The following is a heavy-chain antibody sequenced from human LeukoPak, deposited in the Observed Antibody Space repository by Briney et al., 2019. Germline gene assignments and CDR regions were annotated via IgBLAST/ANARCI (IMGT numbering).Heavy chain of an antibody. V-gene: IGHV4-59*08. CDR2: IYYSGST. Sequence: SETLSLTCTVSGGSISSYYWSWIRRPPGKGLEWIGYIYYSGSTNYNPSLKSRVTISVDTSKNQFSLRLNSVTAADTAMYYCAKSGGYGLIDYWGQGTLVTVSS. CDR3: AKSGGYGLIDY. J-gene: IGHJ4*02. D-gene: IGHD1-26*01. CDR1: GGSISSYY.